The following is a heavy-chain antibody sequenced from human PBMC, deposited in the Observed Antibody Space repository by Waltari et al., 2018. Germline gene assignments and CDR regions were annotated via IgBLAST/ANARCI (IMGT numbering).Heavy chain of an antibody. CDR2: SHRSGKT. Sequence: QLQLQESGPGLVKPSGTLSLTCTVSGDSMSSNSWWSWVRQAPGTGLGWIGQSHRSGKTNYNPSLGSGVTVSIDPANNQFSLKVTSTTAADTAVYYCARDRGRGLYLDSWGQGTLVTVSP. CDR3: ARDRGRGLYLDS. J-gene: IGHJ4*02. D-gene: IGHD2-15*01. V-gene: IGHV4-4*02. CDR1: GDSMSSNSW.